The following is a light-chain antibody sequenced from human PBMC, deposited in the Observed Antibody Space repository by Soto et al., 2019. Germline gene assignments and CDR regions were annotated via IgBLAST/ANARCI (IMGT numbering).Light chain of an antibody. J-gene: IGKJ5*01. CDR1: QTVSSN. CDR2: GVS. Sequence: EIVMTQSPATLSVSPGERATLSCRASQTVSSNLAWYQQKPGQAPRLLIYGVSTRDTGVPDRFSGSGSGTDFTLTISRLEPEDFAVYYCQQRNNWRDTFGQGTRLEIK. V-gene: IGKV3-15*01. CDR3: QQRNNWRDT.